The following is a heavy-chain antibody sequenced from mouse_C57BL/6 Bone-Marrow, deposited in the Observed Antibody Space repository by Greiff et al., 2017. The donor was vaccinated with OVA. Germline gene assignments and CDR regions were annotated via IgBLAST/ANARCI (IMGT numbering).Heavy chain of an antibody. J-gene: IGHJ3*01. CDR3: ARSSYYRNYSDAY. CDR1: GYTFTSYW. V-gene: IGHV1-64*01. CDR2: IHPNSGNT. Sequence: QVQLQQSGPELVKPGASVKISCKASGYTFTSYWMNWVKQRPGQGLEWIGMIHPNSGNTNYNEKFKSKATLTVDKSSSTAYMQLSSLTSEDSAVYDCARSSYYRNYSDAYWGQGTLVTVSA. D-gene: IGHD2-5*01.